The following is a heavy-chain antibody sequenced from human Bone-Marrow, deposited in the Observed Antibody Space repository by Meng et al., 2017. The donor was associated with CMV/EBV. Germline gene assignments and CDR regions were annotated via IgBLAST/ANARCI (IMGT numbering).Heavy chain of an antibody. CDR3: ARRTEPYSGSYRGAFDI. CDR1: VGTFSSYA. V-gene: IGHV1-69*05. CDR2: IIPIFGTA. D-gene: IGHD1-26*01. J-gene: IGHJ3*02. Sequence: SVKVSCKASVGTFSSYAISWVRQAPGQGLEWMGGIIPIFGTANYAQKFQGRVTITTDESTSTAYMELSSLRSEDTAVYYCARRTEPYSGSYRGAFDIWGQGTMVTVSS.